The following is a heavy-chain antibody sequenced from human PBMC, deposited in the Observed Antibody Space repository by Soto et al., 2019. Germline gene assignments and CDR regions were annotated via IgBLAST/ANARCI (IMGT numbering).Heavy chain of an antibody. CDR1: GVSISGGGYY. CDR3: ARFSPYHTGFDY. Sequence: QVQLQESGPGLVKPSQTLSLSCTVSGVSISGGGYYWSWIRQHPGTGLVWIGYIYDNGDAYYNPSLERRVSISVDTSKNQFFMKLSSVTAADTAVYYCARFSPYHTGFDYWGQGTLVTVSS. CDR2: IYDNGDA. V-gene: IGHV4-31*03. J-gene: IGHJ4*02. D-gene: IGHD2-2*01.